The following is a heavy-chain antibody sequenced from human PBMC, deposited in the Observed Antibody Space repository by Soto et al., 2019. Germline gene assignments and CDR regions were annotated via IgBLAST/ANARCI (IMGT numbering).Heavy chain of an antibody. Sequence: QMHLVESGGGVVQPGRSLRLSCAASGFTISSHGMHWARQAPGKGLEWVAVIWDDGTNKYYADSVKGRFTISRDISKNTLDLQMNNWCVEDTAVYYCAGAADWGWFDPWGQGSLVTVSS. J-gene: IGHJ5*02. CDR3: AGAADWGWFDP. CDR1: GFTISSHG. CDR2: IWDDGTNK. V-gene: IGHV3-33*01. D-gene: IGHD3-16*01.